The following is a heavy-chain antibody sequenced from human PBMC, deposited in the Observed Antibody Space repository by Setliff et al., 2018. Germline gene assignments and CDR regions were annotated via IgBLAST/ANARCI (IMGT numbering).Heavy chain of an antibody. CDR2: ISAHNGNT. Sequence: ASVKVSCKTSGYIFSDYGIAWVRQAPGQGLEWMGWISAHNGNTYYTPKLHGRVTLTTDTSTSTAYMELRSLGSDDTAVYYCSRLVRYCTRTSCQRLSGGEFWGQGTLVTVSS. CDR3: SRLVRYCTRTSCQRLSGGEF. V-gene: IGHV1-18*01. CDR1: GYIFSDYG. J-gene: IGHJ4*02. D-gene: IGHD2-8*01.